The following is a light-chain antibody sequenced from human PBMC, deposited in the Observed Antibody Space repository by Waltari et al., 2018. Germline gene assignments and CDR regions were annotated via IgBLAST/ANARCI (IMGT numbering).Light chain of an antibody. CDR2: AAS. Sequence: SQMTQSPSSLSASVGDRVAIHCRAGQSISSYLYWYQQKPGKAPKLLIYAASSWQSGVPPRFSGSGSATAFTTPIISRQPEEFATYYCQQSYSTPWTFGQGTKVEIK. CDR1: QSISSY. CDR3: QQSYSTPWT. J-gene: IGKJ1*01. V-gene: IGKV1-39*01.